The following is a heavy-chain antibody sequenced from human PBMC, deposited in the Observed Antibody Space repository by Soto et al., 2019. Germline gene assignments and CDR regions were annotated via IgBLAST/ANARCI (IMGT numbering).Heavy chain of an antibody. Sequence: ASVKVSCKASGYTFTRYGISWVRQAPGQGLEWMGWINLNNGKTDYQRRLQGRVTMTTDTYTTTVYMELRNLRPDDTAMYYCARDPPGLYQFDCWGQGTLVTVS. V-gene: IGHV1-18*04. CDR3: ARDPPGLYQFDC. J-gene: IGHJ4*02. D-gene: IGHD3-16*02. CDR1: GYTFTRYG. CDR2: INLNNGKT.